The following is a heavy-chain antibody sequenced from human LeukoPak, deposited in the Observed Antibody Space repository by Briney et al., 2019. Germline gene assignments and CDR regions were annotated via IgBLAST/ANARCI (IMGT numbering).Heavy chain of an antibody. D-gene: IGHD3-10*01. Sequence: GGSLRLSCAASGFTFSSYAMSWVRQAPGKGLEWVSSISSSSSYTYYADSVKGRFTISRDNAKNSLYLQMNSLRAEDTAVYYCARALSTYYYGSGSYNAFDIWGQGTMVTVSS. J-gene: IGHJ3*02. CDR1: GFTFSSYA. CDR2: ISSSSSYT. V-gene: IGHV3-21*01. CDR3: ARALSTYYYGSGSYNAFDI.